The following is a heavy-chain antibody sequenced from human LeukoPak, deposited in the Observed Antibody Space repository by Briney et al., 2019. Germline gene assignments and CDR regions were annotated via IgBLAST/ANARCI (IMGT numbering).Heavy chain of an antibody. CDR3: AKDTTPPKAGFDP. Sequence: GGSLRLSCAASGFTFSTYGMHWVRQAPGKGLEWVAFIRYDGSNKYYADSVKGRFTIYRDNSKNTLYLQMNSLRAEDTAVYYCAKDTTPPKAGFDPWGQGTLVIVSS. D-gene: IGHD1-14*01. J-gene: IGHJ5*02. CDR1: GFTFSTYG. V-gene: IGHV3-30*02. CDR2: IRYDGSNK.